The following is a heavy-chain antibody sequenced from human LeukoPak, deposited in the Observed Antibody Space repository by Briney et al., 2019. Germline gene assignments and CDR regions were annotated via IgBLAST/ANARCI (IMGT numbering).Heavy chain of an antibody. V-gene: IGHV3-21*06. J-gene: IGHJ6*04. CDR2: TTSSSSYI. CDR1: GFTFDDYG. Sequence: GGSLRLSCAASGFTFDDYGMSWVRQAPGKGLEWVSSTTSSSSYIYYADSVKGRFTISRDNAKNSLYLQMNSLRAEGTAVYYCAELGITMIGGVWGKGTTVTISS. D-gene: IGHD3-10*02. CDR3: AELGITMIGGV.